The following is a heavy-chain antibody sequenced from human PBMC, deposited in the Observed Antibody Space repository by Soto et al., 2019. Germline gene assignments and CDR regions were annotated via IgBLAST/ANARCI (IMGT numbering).Heavy chain of an antibody. D-gene: IGHD3-10*01. V-gene: IGHV4-39*01. CDR2: FYDGNT. Sequence: SETLSLTCIVSGGSITRRSSYWAWIRQPPGKGLEWVGTFYDGNTYHNPSLRSRITIAVDTSKNQFSLKLNSVAAADMAFYYCATTRGLAVGGSFDYWGQGMLVTVSS. CDR1: GGSITRRSSY. CDR3: ATTRGLAVGGSFDY. J-gene: IGHJ4*02.